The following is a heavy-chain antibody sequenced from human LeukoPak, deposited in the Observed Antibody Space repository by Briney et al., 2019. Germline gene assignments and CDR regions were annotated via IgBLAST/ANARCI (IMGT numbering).Heavy chain of an antibody. CDR2: ISGRAGSP. CDR1: GFTFSNYA. CDR3: ATGGRWDYYDSSH. Sequence: GGSLRLSCAASGFTFSNYAMSWVRQAPGKGLEWVSAISGRAGSPYYADSVKGRFTISRDNSKNTLYLQMNSLRAEDTAVYYCATGGRWDYYDSSHWGQGTMVTVSP. V-gene: IGHV3-23*01. D-gene: IGHD3-22*01. J-gene: IGHJ3*01.